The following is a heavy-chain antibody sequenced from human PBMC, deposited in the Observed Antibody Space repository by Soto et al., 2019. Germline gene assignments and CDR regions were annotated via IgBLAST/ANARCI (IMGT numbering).Heavy chain of an antibody. CDR2: IYYSGST. D-gene: IGHD3-10*01. V-gene: IGHV4-39*01. J-gene: IGHJ4*02. CDR1: GGSISSSSYY. Sequence: SETLSLTCTVSGGSISSSSYYWGWIRQPPGKGLEWIGSIYYSGSTYYNPSLKSRVTISVDTSKNQFSLKLSSVTAADTAVYYCARLSAVQKYRDYWGQGTLVTVSS. CDR3: ARLSAVQKYRDY.